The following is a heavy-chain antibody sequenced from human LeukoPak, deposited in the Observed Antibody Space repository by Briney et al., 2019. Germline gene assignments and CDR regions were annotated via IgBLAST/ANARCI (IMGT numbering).Heavy chain of an antibody. CDR2: MNPNSGNT. V-gene: IGHV1-8*01. CDR1: GYTFTSYD. D-gene: IGHD1-1*01. Sequence: ASVKVSCKASGYTFTSYDINWVRQATGQGLEWMGWMNPNSGNTGYAQKFQGRVTMTEDTSTDTAYMELSSLRSEDTAVYYCATTEDYENKIFDYWGQGTLVTVSS. CDR3: ATTEDYENKIFDY. J-gene: IGHJ4*02.